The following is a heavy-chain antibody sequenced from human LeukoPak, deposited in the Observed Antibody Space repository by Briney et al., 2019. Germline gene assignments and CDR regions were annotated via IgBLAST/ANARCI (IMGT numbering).Heavy chain of an antibody. Sequence: SETLSLTCTVSGGSISSSSYYWGWIRQPPGKGLEWIGEINHSGSTNYNPSLKSRVTISVDTSKNQFSLKLSSVTAADTAVYYCARGPQRYCSSTSCYYYYYGMDVWGQGTTVTVSS. CDR1: GGSISSSSYY. CDR2: INHSGST. J-gene: IGHJ6*02. CDR3: ARGPQRYCSSTSCYYYYYGMDV. V-gene: IGHV4-39*07. D-gene: IGHD2-2*01.